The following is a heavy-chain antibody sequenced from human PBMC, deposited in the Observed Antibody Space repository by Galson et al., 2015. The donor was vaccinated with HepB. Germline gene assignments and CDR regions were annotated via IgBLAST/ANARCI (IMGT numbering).Heavy chain of an antibody. CDR1: GMSFSSSG. D-gene: IGHD3-10*01. J-gene: IGHJ4*02. CDR3: ANERGSSRSPGY. V-gene: IGHV3-30*18. Sequence: SLRLSCAASGMSFSSSGMHWVRQAPGKGLEWVAVISYDGRQKYYVDPVEGRFIISRDNSKNTVYLQMNSLKTEDTAVYYCANERGSSRSPGYWGQGTLVSVSS. CDR2: ISYDGRQK.